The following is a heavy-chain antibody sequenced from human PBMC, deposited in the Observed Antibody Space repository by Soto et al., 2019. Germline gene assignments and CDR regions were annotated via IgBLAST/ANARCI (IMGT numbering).Heavy chain of an antibody. Sequence: EVQLLEPGGGLVQPGGSLRLSCAASGFTFSSYAMSWVRQAPGKGLEWVSAISGSGGSTYYADSVKGRFTISRDNSKNTLYLQMNSLRAEDTAVYYCAKVLYGSGSYTRYFDYWGQGTLVTVSS. J-gene: IGHJ4*02. V-gene: IGHV3-23*01. CDR2: ISGSGGST. CDR1: GFTFSSYA. CDR3: AKVLYGSGSYTRYFDY. D-gene: IGHD3-10*01.